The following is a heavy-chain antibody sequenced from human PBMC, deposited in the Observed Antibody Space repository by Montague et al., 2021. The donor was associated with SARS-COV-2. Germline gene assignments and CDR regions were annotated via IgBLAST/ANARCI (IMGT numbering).Heavy chain of an antibody. J-gene: IGHJ6*02. CDR1: GGSISSSSSY. D-gene: IGHD3-22*01. CDR3: ARDIRIPMLIVIQGYGMDV. CDR2: IYYSGST. Sequence: SETLSLTCTVSGGSISSSSSYWGWIRQPPGMGLEWIGSIYYSGSTYYNPSLKSRITISVGTSKNQFSLRLTSVTAADTAVYYCARDIRIPMLIVIQGYGMDVWGQGTTVTVSS. V-gene: IGHV4-39*07.